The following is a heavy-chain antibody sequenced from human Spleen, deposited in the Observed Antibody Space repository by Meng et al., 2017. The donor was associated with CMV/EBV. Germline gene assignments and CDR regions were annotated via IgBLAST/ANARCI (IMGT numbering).Heavy chain of an antibody. CDR3: AKSPRIIGVLLIAGKDV. CDR2: IRLDGSNK. CDR1: GFNFDNYC. V-gene: IGHV3-30*02. D-gene: IGHD3-3*01. J-gene: IGHJ6*02. Sequence: GESLKISCAASGFNFDNYCMNWVRQAPGKGLEWVTFIRLDGSNKNYADSVKGRFTISRYNSKKMLFLQMHSLRTEDTAVYYCAKSPRIIGVLLIAGKDVWGQGTTVTVAS.